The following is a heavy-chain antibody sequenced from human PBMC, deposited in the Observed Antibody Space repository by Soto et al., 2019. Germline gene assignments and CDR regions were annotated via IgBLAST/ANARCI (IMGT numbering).Heavy chain of an antibody. CDR1: GYTFTSYD. V-gene: IGHV1-8*01. D-gene: IGHD1-20*01. J-gene: IGHJ3*02. CDR3: AREAVTGTFDI. Sequence: QVQLVQSGAEVKKPGASVKVSCKASGYTFTSYDINWVRQAPGQGLEWLGWMNPNSGNTGYAQKFKGRVTMNENTSISTAYMELSSLRSEDTAVYYCAREAVTGTFDIWGQGTMVTVSS. CDR2: MNPNSGNT.